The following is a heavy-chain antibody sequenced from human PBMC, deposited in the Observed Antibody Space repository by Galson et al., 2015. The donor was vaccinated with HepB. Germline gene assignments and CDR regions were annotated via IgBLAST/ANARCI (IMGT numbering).Heavy chain of an antibody. CDR2: ISSDGSIT. CDR3: ARFIHPGEQHPVRDF. V-gene: IGHV3-74*01. CDR1: GFTFSGYW. J-gene: IGHJ4*02. Sequence: SLRLSCAASGFTFSGYWMHWVRLAPGKGLVWVSRISSDGSITIYADSVNGRFTISRDNAKNTLYLQMNNLRAEDTAEYYCARFIHPGEQHPVRDFRGRGTLLDVSS. D-gene: IGHD6-13*01.